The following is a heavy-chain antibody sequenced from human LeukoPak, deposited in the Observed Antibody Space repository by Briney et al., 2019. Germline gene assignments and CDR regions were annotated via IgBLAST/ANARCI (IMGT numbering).Heavy chain of an antibody. CDR3: ARLQSYSGSYINY. Sequence: GESLKISCTGSGYSFTSYWIGWVRQMPGKGLEWMGIIYPGDSDTRDSPSFQGQVTISADKSISTAYLQWSSLKASDTAMYYCARLQSYSGSYINYWGQGTLVTVSS. D-gene: IGHD1-26*01. V-gene: IGHV5-51*01. J-gene: IGHJ4*02. CDR1: GYSFTSYW. CDR2: IYPGDSDT.